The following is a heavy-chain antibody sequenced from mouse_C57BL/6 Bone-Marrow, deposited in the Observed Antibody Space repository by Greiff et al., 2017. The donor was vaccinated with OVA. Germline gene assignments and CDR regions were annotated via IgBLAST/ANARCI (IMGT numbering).Heavy chain of an antibody. CDR1: GYAFSSSW. CDR2: LSPGDGDT. CDR3: ASPYYVSSPWFAY. V-gene: IGHV1-82*01. D-gene: IGHD1-1*01. Sequence: QVQLQQSGPELVKPGASVKISCKASGYAFSSSWMHWVKQRPGKGLEWIGRLSPGDGDTNYNAKFKGKATLTAYKSSSPAYMQLSSLTSEDSAVSFCASPYYVSSPWFAYWGQGTLVTVSA. J-gene: IGHJ3*01.